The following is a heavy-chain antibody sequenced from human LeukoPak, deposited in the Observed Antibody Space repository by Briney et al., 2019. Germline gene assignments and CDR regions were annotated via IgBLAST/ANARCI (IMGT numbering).Heavy chain of an antibody. Sequence: GGSLRLFCAASGFTFSSYEMNWVRQAPGKGLEWVSYISSSGSTIYYADSVKGRFTISRDNAKNSLYLQMNSLRAEDTTVYYCARDVVLSGWNSFDYWGQGALVTVSS. CDR3: ARDVVLSGWNSFDY. CDR1: GFTFSSYE. J-gene: IGHJ4*02. V-gene: IGHV3-48*03. CDR2: ISSSGSTI. D-gene: IGHD6-19*01.